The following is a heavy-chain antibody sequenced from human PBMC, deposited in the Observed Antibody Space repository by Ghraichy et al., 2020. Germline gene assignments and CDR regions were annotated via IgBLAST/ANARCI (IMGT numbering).Heavy chain of an antibody. CDR2: ISSSSSTI. D-gene: IGHD5-12*01. CDR3: ARDPYSVATTYYYYYYGMDV. Sequence: GGSLRLSCAASGFTFSIYSMNWVRQAPGKGLEWVSYISSSSSTIYYADSVKGRFTISRDNAKNSLYLQMNSLRAEDTAVYYCARDPYSVATTYYYYYYGMDVWGQGTTVTVSS. J-gene: IGHJ6*02. CDR1: GFTFSIYS. V-gene: IGHV3-48*04.